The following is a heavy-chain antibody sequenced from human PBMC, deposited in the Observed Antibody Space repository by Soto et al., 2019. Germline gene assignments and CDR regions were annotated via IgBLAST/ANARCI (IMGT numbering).Heavy chain of an antibody. D-gene: IGHD3-22*01. CDR1: GYTLTELS. J-gene: IGHJ6*02. CDR3: AKVLPYNSSVYSLDYYGMDV. CDR2: FNAEDGET. Sequence: GASVKVSCKASGYTLTELSMHWVRQAPGKRLEWMGGFNAEDGETIYSQKFQGRVTMTKDTSTGTAYMELSSLRSEDTAVYYCAKVLPYNSSVYSLDYYGMDVWGQGTTVTVSS. V-gene: IGHV1-24*01.